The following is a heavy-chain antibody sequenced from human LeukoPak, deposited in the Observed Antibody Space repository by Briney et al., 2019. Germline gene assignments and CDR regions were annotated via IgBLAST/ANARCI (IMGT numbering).Heavy chain of an antibody. CDR2: INPDSGDT. CDR3: ARDVSLGGDY. Sequence: GASVKVSFKASGYTITDYYMHWVRQAPGQGLEWMGWINPDSGDTRYAPKFQGRVTLTRDTSISTANMELSRLTSDDTAVYYCARDVSLGGDYWGQGTLVTVSS. D-gene: IGHD3-16*01. CDR1: GYTITDYY. J-gene: IGHJ4*02. V-gene: IGHV1-2*02.